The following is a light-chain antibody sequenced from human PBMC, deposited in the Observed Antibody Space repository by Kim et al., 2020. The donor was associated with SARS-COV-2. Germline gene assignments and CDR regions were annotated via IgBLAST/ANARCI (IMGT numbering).Light chain of an antibody. CDR3: SSYAGRQNLV. CDR2: ELN. V-gene: IGLV2-8*01. CDR1: SSDIGGYAF. J-gene: IGLJ2*01. Sequence: GQSVTSSCTGTSSDIGGYAFDASYQQLPGKTPKVMIYELNQRPSGVPDRFSGSKSGHTASLTVSGLQAEDEANYYYSSYAGRQNLVFGGGTQLTVL.